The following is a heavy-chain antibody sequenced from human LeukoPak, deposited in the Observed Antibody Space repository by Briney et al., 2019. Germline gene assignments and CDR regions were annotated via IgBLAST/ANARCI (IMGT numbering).Heavy chain of an antibody. V-gene: IGHV3-30*18. Sequence: GGSLRLSCAASGFTFSNYNMNWVRQAPGKGLEWVAVISYDGSNKYYADSVKGRFTISRDNSKNTLYLQMNSLRAEDTAVYYCAKDDCSSTSCHYFDYWGQGTLVTVSS. D-gene: IGHD2-2*01. J-gene: IGHJ4*02. CDR3: AKDDCSSTSCHYFDY. CDR1: GFTFSNYN. CDR2: ISYDGSNK.